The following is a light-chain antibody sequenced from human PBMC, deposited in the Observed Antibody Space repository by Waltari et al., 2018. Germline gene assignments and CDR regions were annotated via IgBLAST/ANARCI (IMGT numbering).Light chain of an antibody. CDR1: DSDVDAYDF. Sequence: QSALTQPASVSGSPGQSITISCSGTDSDVDAYDFVSWYQQHPGKSPHLIIYEVSNRPSGISNRFSASKSGNTASLTISGLQAEDEADYYCSSYTTSSAPGVFGTGTRVTVL. V-gene: IGLV2-14*01. J-gene: IGLJ1*01. CDR2: EVS. CDR3: SSYTTSSAPGV.